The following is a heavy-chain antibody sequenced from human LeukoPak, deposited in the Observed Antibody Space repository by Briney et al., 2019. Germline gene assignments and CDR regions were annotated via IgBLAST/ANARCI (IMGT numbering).Heavy chain of an antibody. J-gene: IGHJ4*02. CDR2: ITNIDSTI. CDR1: GFTFSDNN. Sequence: PGGSLRLSCAASGFTFSDNNMSWIRQAPGKGLEWVSYITNIDSTIYYADSVQGRFTISRDNTKNSLYLQMNSLRAEDTAVYYCARRAAGTHFDYWGLGTLVTVSS. V-gene: IGHV3-11*04. D-gene: IGHD1-1*01. CDR3: ARRAAGTHFDY.